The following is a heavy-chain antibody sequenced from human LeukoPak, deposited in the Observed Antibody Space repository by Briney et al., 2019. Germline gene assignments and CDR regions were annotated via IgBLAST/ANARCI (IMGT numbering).Heavy chain of an antibody. CDR2: IDYSGTT. J-gene: IGHJ5*02. CDR1: GDSISTYY. D-gene: IGHD4-11*01. CDR3: ARTGDYSRSTGGWFDP. Sequence: ASETLSLTCTVSGDSISTYYWTWIWRPPGRGLEWTGYIDYSGTTNYNPSLKSRVTISIATSKNQFSLRLNSVTAADTAVYFCARTGDYSRSTGGWFDPWGQGTLVTVSS. V-gene: IGHV4-59*01.